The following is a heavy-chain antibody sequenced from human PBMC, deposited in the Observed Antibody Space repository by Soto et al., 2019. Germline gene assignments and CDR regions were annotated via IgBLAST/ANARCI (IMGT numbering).Heavy chain of an antibody. V-gene: IGHV4-39*01. CDR3: AMLGYCSSTSCSGGDY. Sequence: QLQLQESGPGLVKPSETLSLTCTVSGGSISSSSYYWGWIRQPPGKGLEWIGSIYYSGSTYYNPSLTSRVTISVDTSKNQFSLKLSSVTAADTAVYYCAMLGYCSSTSCSGGDYWGQGTLVTVSS. D-gene: IGHD2-2*01. J-gene: IGHJ4*02. CDR2: IYYSGST. CDR1: GGSISSSSYY.